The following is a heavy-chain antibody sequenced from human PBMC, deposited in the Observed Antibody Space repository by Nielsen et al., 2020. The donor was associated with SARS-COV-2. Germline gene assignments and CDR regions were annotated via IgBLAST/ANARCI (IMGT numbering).Heavy chain of an antibody. J-gene: IGHJ6*02. Sequence: SVKVSCKASGYTFTSYGISWVRQAPGQGLEWMGGIIPIFGTANYAQKFQGRVTITADESTSTAYMELSSLRSEDTAVYYCARSRQLVSSYYYYYGMDVWGQGTTVTVSS. CDR3: ARSRQLVSSYYYYYGMDV. D-gene: IGHD6-6*01. V-gene: IGHV1-69*13. CDR2: IIPIFGTA. CDR1: GYTFTSYG.